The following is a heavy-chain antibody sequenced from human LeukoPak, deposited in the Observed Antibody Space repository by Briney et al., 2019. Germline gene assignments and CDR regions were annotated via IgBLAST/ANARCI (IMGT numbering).Heavy chain of an antibody. CDR3: ARGQGTTNFDY. V-gene: IGHV4-61*02. D-gene: IGHD1-1*01. Sequence: SETLSLTCTVSGGSISSDPYYWNWIRQSAGRGLEWIGRVYPSGTTNYNPSLKRRVTISIDTSKNQFSLKLTSVTAADAAVYFCARGQGTTNFDYWGQGTLVTVSS. CDR2: VYPSGTT. CDR1: GGSISSDPYY. J-gene: IGHJ4*02.